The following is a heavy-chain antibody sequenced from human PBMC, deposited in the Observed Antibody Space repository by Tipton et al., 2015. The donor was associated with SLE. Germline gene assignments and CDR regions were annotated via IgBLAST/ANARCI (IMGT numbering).Heavy chain of an antibody. D-gene: IGHD2-2*01. J-gene: IGHJ4*02. V-gene: IGHV1-2*02. CDR3: ARDLDVLVVPAAMDY. Sequence: QSGPEVKKPGASVKVSCKASGYTFTGDYIHWVRQAPGQGLEWMGWINPKSGGTNYAQKFHGRVNMTRDTSINTAYMELTRLTSDDTAVYFCARDLDVLVVPAAMDYWGQGTLITVSS. CDR2: INPKSGGT. CDR1: GYTFTGDY.